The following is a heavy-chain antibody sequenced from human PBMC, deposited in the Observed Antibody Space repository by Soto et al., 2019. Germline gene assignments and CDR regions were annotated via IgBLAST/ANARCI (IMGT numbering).Heavy chain of an antibody. CDR1: GFTFSSYW. D-gene: IGHD1-20*01. V-gene: IGHV3-74*01. Sequence: EVQLVESGGGLVQPGGSLRLSCAASGFTFSSYWMHWVRQVPGKGLLWVSRINGDGSTTNYADSVKGRFTISRDNAKNTLYLQMNSLRADDTAVYYCARDKSNWNDAGDYWGQETLVTVSS. CDR3: ARDKSNWNDAGDY. J-gene: IGHJ4*02. CDR2: INGDGSTT.